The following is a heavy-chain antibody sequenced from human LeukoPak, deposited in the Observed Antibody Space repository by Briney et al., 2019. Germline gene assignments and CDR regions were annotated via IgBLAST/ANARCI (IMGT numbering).Heavy chain of an antibody. V-gene: IGHV3-11*01. CDR3: ARGGYYGGDDY. CDR2: ISGDSSSI. Sequence: GGSLRLSCAASGFTFSDYYMSWIRQAPGKELEWVSYISGDSSSISYADSVQGRFTVSRDNAKISLNPQMNSLRAEDTAVYYCARGGYYGGDDYWGQGTLVTVSS. D-gene: IGHD4-23*01. J-gene: IGHJ4*02. CDR1: GFTFSDYY.